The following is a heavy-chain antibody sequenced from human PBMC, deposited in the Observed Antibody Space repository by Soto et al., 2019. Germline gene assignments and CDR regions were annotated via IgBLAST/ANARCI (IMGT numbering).Heavy chain of an antibody. V-gene: IGHV3-11*05. Sequence: QVQLVESGGALVNPGGSLRLSCEASGFPFSDTYMSGIRQAPGKGLEWVSSISSSSSDTNYAQSVKGRFTISRDNAKNSLHLQMNSLRAEDTAVYYCARRRPTGYYNYWGQGTLVTVSA. J-gene: IGHJ4*02. CDR2: ISSSSSDT. D-gene: IGHD3-9*01. CDR1: GFPFSDTY. CDR3: ARRRPTGYYNY.